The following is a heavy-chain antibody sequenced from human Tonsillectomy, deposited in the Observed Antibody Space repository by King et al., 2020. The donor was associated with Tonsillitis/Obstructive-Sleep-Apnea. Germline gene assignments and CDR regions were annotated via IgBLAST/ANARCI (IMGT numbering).Heavy chain of an antibody. D-gene: IGHD4-17*01. J-gene: IGHJ3*02. CDR3: ARLAVTTGAKALDI. V-gene: IGHV5-51*01. CDR1: GSSFPSYW. Sequence: VPLVESGAEVQPPGASLKISCKGSGSSFPSYWIGWGRQMPGTGPEWMGIISPGDSAPRSRPSFQGQVTISAAKSIRPAYLPWSSLKASATAMYYCARLAVTTGAKALDIWGQGTMVTGSS. CDR2: ISPGDSAP.